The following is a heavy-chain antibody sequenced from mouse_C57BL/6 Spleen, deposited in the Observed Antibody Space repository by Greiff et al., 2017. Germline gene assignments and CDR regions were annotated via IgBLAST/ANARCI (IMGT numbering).Heavy chain of an antibody. CDR2: IDPSDSDT. CDR3: AIDYGY. D-gene: IGHD1-1*02. J-gene: IGHJ2*01. Sequence: QVQLQQPGAELVRPGSSVKLSCKASGYTFTSYWMHWVKQRPIQGLEWIGNIDPSDSDTHYNQKFKDKATLTVDKSSSTAYMQLSSLTSEDSAVYYCAIDYGYWGQGTTLTVSS. V-gene: IGHV1-52*01. CDR1: GYTFTSYW.